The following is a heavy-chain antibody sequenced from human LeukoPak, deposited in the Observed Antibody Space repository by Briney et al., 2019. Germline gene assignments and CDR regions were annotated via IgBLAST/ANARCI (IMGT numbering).Heavy chain of an antibody. CDR1: GYTFTSYG. V-gene: IGHV1-18*01. Sequence: GASVKVSCKASGYTFTSYGISWVRQAPGQGLEWMGCISAYNGNTNYAQKLQGRVTMTTDTSTSTAYMELRSLRSDDTAVYYCARDSSGWSDYYYYGMDVWGQGTTVTVSS. CDR2: ISAYNGNT. CDR3: ARDSSGWSDYYYYGMDV. J-gene: IGHJ6*02. D-gene: IGHD6-19*01.